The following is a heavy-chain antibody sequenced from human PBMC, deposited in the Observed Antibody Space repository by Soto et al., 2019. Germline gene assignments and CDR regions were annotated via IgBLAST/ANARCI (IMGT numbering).Heavy chain of an antibody. J-gene: IGHJ3*02. Sequence: ASVKVSCKASGYTFTSYGISWVRQAPGQGLEWMGIINPSGGSTSYAQKFQGRVTMTRDTSTSTVYMELSSLRSEDTAVYYCARPLRFLEWSHADDAFDIWGQGTMVTVSS. D-gene: IGHD3-3*01. CDR3: ARPLRFLEWSHADDAFDI. CDR1: GYTFTSYG. CDR2: INPSGGST. V-gene: IGHV1-46*03.